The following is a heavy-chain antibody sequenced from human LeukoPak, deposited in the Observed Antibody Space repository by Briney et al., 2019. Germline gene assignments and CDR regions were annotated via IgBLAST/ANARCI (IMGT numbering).Heavy chain of an antibody. V-gene: IGHV3-66*01. D-gene: IGHD6-19*01. CDR1: GFTVSSNY. CDR3: ARGGYSSGWYGLLGY. CDR2: IYSGGST. Sequence: GGSLRLSCAASGFTVSSNYMSWVRQAPGKGLEWVSVIYSGGSTYYADSVRGRFTISRDNSKNTLYLQMNSLRAEDTAVYYCARGGYSSGWYGLLGYWGQGTLVTVSS. J-gene: IGHJ4*02.